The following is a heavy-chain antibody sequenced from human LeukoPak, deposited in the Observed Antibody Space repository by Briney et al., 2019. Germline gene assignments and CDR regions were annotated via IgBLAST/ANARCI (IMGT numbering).Heavy chain of an antibody. CDR1: GGTFSSYA. CDR2: IIPIFGTA. V-gene: IGHV1-69*06. Sequence: ASVKVSCKASGGTFSSYAISWVRQAPGQGLEWMGGIIPIFGTANYAQKFQDRVTITADKSTSTAYMELSSLRSEDTAVYYCARVVGLTGYSSTWYSGYYYYMDVWGKGTTVTVSS. CDR3: ARVVGLTGYSSTWYSGYYYYMDV. D-gene: IGHD6-13*01. J-gene: IGHJ6*03.